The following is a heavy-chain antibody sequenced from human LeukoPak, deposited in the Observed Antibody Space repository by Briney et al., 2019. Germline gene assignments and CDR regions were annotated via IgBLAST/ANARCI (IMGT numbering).Heavy chain of an antibody. V-gene: IGHV1-2*02. CDR3: ARAGKHTRTTFSVVPLYYYYMGV. CDR1: GYTFTGNY. D-gene: IGHD4-11*01. Sequence: ASVKVSCKASGYTFTGNYIHWMRQAPGQGLEWMGWINPNIGGTNYAQKFQGRVTMTRDTSISTAYMELSRLRSDDTAVYYCARAGKHTRTTFSVVPLYYYYMGVWGKGTTVTVSS. J-gene: IGHJ6*03. CDR2: INPNIGGT.